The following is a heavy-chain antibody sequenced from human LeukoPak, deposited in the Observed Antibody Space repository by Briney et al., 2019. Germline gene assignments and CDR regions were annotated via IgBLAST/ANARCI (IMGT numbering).Heavy chain of an antibody. CDR1: GYPFSNYG. J-gene: IGHJ6*03. Sequence: ASVKVSCKASGYPFSNYGISWVRQAPGQGLEWMGWISGYNGNTNYAQNLQGRVTLTTDTSTSTAYMELRSLRSDDTAVYFCARGGYDILTGSYYYYYYMDVWGKGTTVTVSS. V-gene: IGHV1-18*01. CDR2: ISGYNGNT. D-gene: IGHD3-9*01. CDR3: ARGGYDILTGSYYYYYYMDV.